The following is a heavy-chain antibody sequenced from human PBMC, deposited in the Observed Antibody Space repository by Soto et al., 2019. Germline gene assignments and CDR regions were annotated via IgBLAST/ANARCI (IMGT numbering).Heavy chain of an antibody. J-gene: IGHJ4*02. CDR1: GFTFSSYA. CDR3: AKDRGYNYGKFHS. D-gene: IGHD5-18*01. Sequence: GGSLRLSCAASGFTFSSYAMSWVRQAPGKGLGWVSTISDSGGGTYYADSVKGRFTISRDNSKNTLYLQMNSLRAEDTAVYYCAKDRGYNYGKFHSWGQGTLVTVSS. CDR2: ISDSGGGT. V-gene: IGHV3-23*01.